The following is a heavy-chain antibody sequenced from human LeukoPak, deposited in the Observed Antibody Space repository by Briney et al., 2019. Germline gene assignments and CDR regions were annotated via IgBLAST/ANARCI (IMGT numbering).Heavy chain of an antibody. D-gene: IGHD3-10*01. V-gene: IGHV4-39*07. Sequence: SETLSLTCTVSGGSISSSSYYWGWIRQPPGKGLEWIGSIYYSGSTYYNPSLKSRVTISVDTSKNQFSLQLKSVTPEDTAIYYCAREQLLWFGANHYKPDYWGQGTLVTVSS. CDR2: IYYSGST. CDR1: GGSISSSSYY. CDR3: AREQLLWFGANHYKPDY. J-gene: IGHJ4*02.